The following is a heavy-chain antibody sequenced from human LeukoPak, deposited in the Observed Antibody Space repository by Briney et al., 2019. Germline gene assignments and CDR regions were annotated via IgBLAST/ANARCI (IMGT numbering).Heavy chain of an antibody. D-gene: IGHD5-24*01. Sequence: SVKVSCKASGGTFSSYAISWVRQAPGQGLEWMGGIIPIFGTANYAQKFQGRVTITADKSTSTAYMELSSLRSEDTAVYYCAREWLQLNWFDPWGQGTLVTVSS. CDR1: GGTFSSYA. J-gene: IGHJ5*02. CDR3: AREWLQLNWFDP. V-gene: IGHV1-69*06. CDR2: IIPIFGTA.